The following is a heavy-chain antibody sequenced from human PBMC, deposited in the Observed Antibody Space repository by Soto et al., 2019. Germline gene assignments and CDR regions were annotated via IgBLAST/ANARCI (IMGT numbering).Heavy chain of an antibody. Sequence: QVQLVQSGAEVKKPGSSVKVSCKASGGTFSSDAISWVRQAPGQGLEWMGGIIPIFGPAKYEQKFQDRVTITADESTSTAYMDLRSLRSEDTAVYYCARGHSSSGGMDVWGQGTTVTVSS. CDR3: ARGHSSSGGMDV. CDR2: IIPIFGPA. V-gene: IGHV1-69*01. D-gene: IGHD6-19*01. J-gene: IGHJ6*02. CDR1: GGTFSSDA.